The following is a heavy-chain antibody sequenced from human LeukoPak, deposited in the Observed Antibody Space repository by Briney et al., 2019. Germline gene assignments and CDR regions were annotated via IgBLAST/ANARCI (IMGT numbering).Heavy chain of an antibody. Sequence: GGSLRLSCAGSGFSFSNYNMNWVRQAPGKGLEWVSSITSSSSYIYYADSVKGRFIISRDNARNTLYLQMNSMGDEDTAVYYCARSRAAAEGTGAFDYWGQGTLVTVSS. D-gene: IGHD6-13*01. CDR2: ITSSSSYI. J-gene: IGHJ4*02. CDR3: ARSRAAAEGTGAFDY. CDR1: GFSFSNYN. V-gene: IGHV3-21*04.